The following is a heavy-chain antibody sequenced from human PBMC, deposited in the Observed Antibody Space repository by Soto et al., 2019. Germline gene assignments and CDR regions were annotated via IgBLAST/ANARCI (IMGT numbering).Heavy chain of an antibody. CDR2: ISYDGSNK. CDR3: AREPMDTAMVTYYYYGMDV. V-gene: IGHV3-30-3*01. CDR1: GFTFSSYA. J-gene: IGHJ6*02. Sequence: QVQLVESGGGVVQPGRSLRLSCAASGFTFSSYAMHWVRQAPGKGLEWVAVISYDGSNKYYADSVKGRFTISRDNSKNTLYLQMNSLRAEDTAVYYCAREPMDTAMVTYYYYGMDVWGQGTTVTVSS. D-gene: IGHD5-18*01.